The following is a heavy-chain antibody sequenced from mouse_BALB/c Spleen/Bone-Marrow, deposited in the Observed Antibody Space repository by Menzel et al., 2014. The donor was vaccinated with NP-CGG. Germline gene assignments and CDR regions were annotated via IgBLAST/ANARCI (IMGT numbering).Heavy chain of an antibody. J-gene: IGHJ4*01. CDR1: GYTFTTYW. CDR3: ARGNYDAMDY. D-gene: IGHD2-1*01. CDR2: INPSTGYT. Sequence: VKLQESGAELAKPGASVKMSCKASGYTFTTYWMHWVKQRPGQGLEWIGYINPSTGYTAYNQKFKDKATLTADKSSNTAYMQLSSLTSEDSAVYYRARGNYDAMDYWGQGTSGTVSS. V-gene: IGHV1-7*01.